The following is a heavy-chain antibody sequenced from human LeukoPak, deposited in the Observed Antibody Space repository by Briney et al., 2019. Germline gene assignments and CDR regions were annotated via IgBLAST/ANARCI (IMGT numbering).Heavy chain of an antibody. Sequence: GESLKISCKGSGYSFTSYWIGWVRQMPGKGLEWMGIIYPGDSDTRYSPSFQGQVTIPADKSISTAYLQWSSLKASDTAMYYCARPVGATVDAFDIWGQGTMVTVSS. V-gene: IGHV5-51*01. CDR2: IYPGDSDT. J-gene: IGHJ3*02. CDR1: GYSFTSYW. CDR3: ARPVGATVDAFDI. D-gene: IGHD1-26*01.